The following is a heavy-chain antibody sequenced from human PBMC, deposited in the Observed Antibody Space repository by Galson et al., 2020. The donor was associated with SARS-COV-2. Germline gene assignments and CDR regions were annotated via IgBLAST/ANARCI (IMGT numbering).Heavy chain of an antibody. Sequence: LSLTCAASGFTFSTYDMNWVRQAPGKGLEWVSYMSASGTIIYYADSVKGRFTISRDIARNSLYLQMNSLRDEDTAVYYCMANDYGDYIGGQGTLVTVSS. V-gene: IGHV3-48*02. CDR1: GFTFSTYD. D-gene: IGHD4-17*01. CDR3: MANDYGDYI. J-gene: IGHJ4*02. CDR2: MSASGTII.